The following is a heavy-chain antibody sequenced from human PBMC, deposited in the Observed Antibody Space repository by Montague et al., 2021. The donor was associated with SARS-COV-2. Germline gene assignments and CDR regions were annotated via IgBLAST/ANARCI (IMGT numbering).Heavy chain of an antibody. J-gene: IGHJ1*01. CDR2: INRIGHT. D-gene: IGHD3-10*01. Sequence: SETLSLTCAVSGGSFGVHYWSWVRQPPGKGLEWIGDINRIGHTNYNPSLESRFTISVDTSKNQVSLKLSSVTAADTAVYYCAGGFTSWSGAGYWGQGTPVTVSS. CDR1: GGSFGVHY. CDR3: AGGFTSWSGAGY. V-gene: IGHV4-34*01.